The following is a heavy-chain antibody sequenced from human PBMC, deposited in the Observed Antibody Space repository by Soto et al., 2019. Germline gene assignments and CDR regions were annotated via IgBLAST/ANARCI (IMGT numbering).Heavy chain of an antibody. Sequence: GGPLRLPCVTSRITFSSYAVSWLRQAPGKGLEWVSTLSGRGTSTHYADSVKCRISISRDNSKNTLFLHMGGLRADDTAVYYCAKTGRQLALLDDTFDGSQPDF. V-gene: IGHV3-23*01. J-gene: IGHJ1*01. D-gene: IGHD3-10*01. CDR3: AKTGRQLALLDDTFDGSQPDF. CDR2: LSGRGTST. CDR1: RITFSSYA.